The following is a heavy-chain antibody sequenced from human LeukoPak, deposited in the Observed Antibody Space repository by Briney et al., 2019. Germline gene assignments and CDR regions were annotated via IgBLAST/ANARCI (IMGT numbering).Heavy chain of an antibody. J-gene: IGHJ4*02. CDR2: IGNNDGGI. V-gene: IGHV3-23*01. D-gene: IGHD7-27*01. CDR3: AIDPNWGTHS. Sequence: GGSLRLSCAASGFTFSTYTMYWVRHPPGKILEWVSIIGNNDGGIHYADSVRGRFTISRGNSKNALYLRMNSLRVEDTAVYYCAIDPNWGTHSWGQGVLVTVSS. CDR1: GFTFSTYT.